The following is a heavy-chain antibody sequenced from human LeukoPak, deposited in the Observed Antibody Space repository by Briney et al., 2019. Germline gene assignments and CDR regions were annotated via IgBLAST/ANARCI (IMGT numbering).Heavy chain of an antibody. J-gene: IGHJ6*04. CDR1: GFTFSSYG. Sequence: PGRSLRLSCAASGFTFSSYGMHWVRQAPGKGLEWVAVIWYDGSNKYYADSVKGRFTISRDNSKNTLYLQMNSLRAEDTAVYYCARAPGYCSGGSCYIAGMDVWGKGTTVTVSS. V-gene: IGHV3-33*01. CDR3: ARAPGYCSGGSCYIAGMDV. CDR2: IWYDGSNK. D-gene: IGHD2-15*01.